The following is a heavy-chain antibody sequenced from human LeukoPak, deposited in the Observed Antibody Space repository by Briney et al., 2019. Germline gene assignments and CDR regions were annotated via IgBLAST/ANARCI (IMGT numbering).Heavy chain of an antibody. CDR3: ARALGRLHRDY. J-gene: IGHJ4*02. D-gene: IGHD4-11*01. V-gene: IGHV1-46*01. Sequence: GASVKVSCKASGYTFTGYYMHWVRQAPGQGLEWMGIINPSGGSTSYAQKFQGRVTMTRDTSTSTVYMELSSLRSEDTAVYYCARALGRLHRDYWGQGTLVTVSS. CDR2: INPSGGST. CDR1: GYTFTGYY.